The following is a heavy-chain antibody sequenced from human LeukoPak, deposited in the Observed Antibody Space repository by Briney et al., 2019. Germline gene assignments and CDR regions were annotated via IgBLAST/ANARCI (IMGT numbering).Heavy chain of an antibody. J-gene: IGHJ3*02. CDR2: IYTSGST. CDR3: ARFRPWHDAFDN. CDR1: GGSISSYY. Sequence: SETLSLTCTVSGGSISSYYWSWIRQPAGKGLEWIGRIYTSGSTNYNPSLKSRVTMSVDTSKNQFSLKLSSVTAADSAVYYCARFRPWHDAFDNRGQWTMVSVSS. V-gene: IGHV4-4*07. D-gene: IGHD6-6*01.